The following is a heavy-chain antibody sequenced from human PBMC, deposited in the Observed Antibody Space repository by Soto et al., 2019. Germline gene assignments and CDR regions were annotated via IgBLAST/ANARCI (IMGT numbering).Heavy chain of an antibody. J-gene: IGHJ3*02. Sequence: QVQLVQSGAEVKKPGASVKVSCKASGYTFTSYDINWVRQATGQGLEWMGWMNPTSGNTGYAQKFQGRVTMTRNTSISTAYMELSSLRSEDTAVYYCASSGTMIVADAFDIWGQGTMVTVSS. CDR3: ASSGTMIVADAFDI. CDR1: GYTFTSYD. V-gene: IGHV1-8*01. D-gene: IGHD3-22*01. CDR2: MNPTSGNT.